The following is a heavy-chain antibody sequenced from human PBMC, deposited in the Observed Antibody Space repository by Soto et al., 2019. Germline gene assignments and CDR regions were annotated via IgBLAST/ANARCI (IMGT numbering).Heavy chain of an antibody. D-gene: IGHD1-26*01. CDR3: AKDRRVGATLVFDY. J-gene: IGHJ4*02. Sequence: PGGSLRLSCTAAGFNFSGYAMSWVRQATGKGLEWVSAISGSGGSTYYADSVKGRFTISRDNSKNTLYLQMNSLRAEDTAVYYCAKDRRVGATLVFDYWGQGTLVTVSS. V-gene: IGHV3-23*01. CDR2: ISGSGGST. CDR1: GFNFSGYA.